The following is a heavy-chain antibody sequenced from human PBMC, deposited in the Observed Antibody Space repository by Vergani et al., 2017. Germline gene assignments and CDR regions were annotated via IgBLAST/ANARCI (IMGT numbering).Heavy chain of an antibody. Sequence: QVQLVQSGAEVKKPGASVKVSCKASGYTFTSYGISWVRQAPGQGLEWMGWISAYNGNTNYAQKPQGRVTMTTDTSTSTAYMELRSLRSDDTAAYYCARDLRQPSGVGYSYGYVDYWGQGTLVTVSS. CDR1: GYTFTSYG. J-gene: IGHJ4*02. CDR3: ARDLRQPSGVGYSYGYVDY. D-gene: IGHD5-18*01. CDR2: ISAYNGNT. V-gene: IGHV1-18*01.